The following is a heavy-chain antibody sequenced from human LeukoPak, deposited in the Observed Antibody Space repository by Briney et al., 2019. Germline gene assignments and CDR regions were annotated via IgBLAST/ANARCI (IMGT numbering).Heavy chain of an antibody. CDR3: ARGPVVVVAATHYFDS. V-gene: IGHV4-39*07. J-gene: IGHJ4*02. D-gene: IGHD2-15*01. Sequence: SETLSLTCSVSGGSFSGRSYYWGWISQPPGKGLEWIGSFYYTGITYFDPSLKGRVTVSVDTSRKHFSLKLTSVTAADTAVYYCARGPVVVVAATHYFDSWGQGTLVTDSS. CDR2: FYYTGIT. CDR1: GGSFSGRSYY.